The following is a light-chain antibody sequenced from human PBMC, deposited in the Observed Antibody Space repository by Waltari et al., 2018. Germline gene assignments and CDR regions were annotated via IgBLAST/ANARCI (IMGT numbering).Light chain of an antibody. J-gene: IGKJ3*01. CDR2: KSS. CDR1: QSISSW. CDR3: QQYNSYLFT. V-gene: IGKV1-5*03. Sequence: DIQMTQSPSTLSASVGDRVTITCRASQSISSWFAWYQQKPGKATKLLIYKSSSLESGVPSRFSGSGSGTEFTLTISSLQPDDFATYYCQQYNSYLFTFGPGTKVDIK.